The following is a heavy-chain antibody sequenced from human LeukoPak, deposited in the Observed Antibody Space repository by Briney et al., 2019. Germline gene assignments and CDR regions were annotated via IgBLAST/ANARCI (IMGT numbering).Heavy chain of an antibody. CDR3: ARIYCSSTSCWYFDY. CDR2: IYPGDSDT. CDR1: GYSFTSYW. Sequence: ESLKISCKGSGYSFTSYWIGWVRQMPGKGLEWMGIIYPGDSDTRYSPSFQGQVTISADKSISTAYLQWSSLKASDTAMYYCARIYCSSTSCWYFDYWGQGTLVTVSS. V-gene: IGHV5-51*01. D-gene: IGHD2-2*01. J-gene: IGHJ4*02.